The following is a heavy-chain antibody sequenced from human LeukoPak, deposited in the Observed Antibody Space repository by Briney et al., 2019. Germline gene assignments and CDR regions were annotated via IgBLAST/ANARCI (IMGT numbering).Heavy chain of an antibody. Sequence: GGSLRLSCAASGFTFSSYEMNWVRQAPGKGLEWVSYISSSGSTMYYADSVEGRFTISRDDAKNSLYLQMNSLRAEDTAVYYCARIPTRLAHFDYWGQGTLVTVSS. CDR3: ARIPTRLAHFDY. V-gene: IGHV3-48*03. J-gene: IGHJ4*02. CDR1: GFTFSSYE. CDR2: ISSSGSTM. D-gene: IGHD2-15*01.